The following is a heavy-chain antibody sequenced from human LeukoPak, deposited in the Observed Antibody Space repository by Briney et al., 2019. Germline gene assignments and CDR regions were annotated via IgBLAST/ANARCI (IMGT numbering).Heavy chain of an antibody. J-gene: IGHJ4*02. CDR1: GGSFSGYY. Sequence: PSETLSLTCAVYGGSFSGYYWSWIRQPPGKGLEWIGEINHSGSTNYNPSLKSRVTISVDTSKNQFSLKLSSVTAADTAVYYCARRRSSGYSLLLFDYWGQGTLVTVSS. CDR3: ARRRSSGYSLLLFDY. D-gene: IGHD3-22*01. V-gene: IGHV4-34*01. CDR2: INHSGST.